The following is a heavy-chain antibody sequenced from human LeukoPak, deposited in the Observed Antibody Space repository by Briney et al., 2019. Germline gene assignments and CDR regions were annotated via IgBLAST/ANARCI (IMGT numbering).Heavy chain of an antibody. V-gene: IGHV3-23*01. CDR2: ISGRWGCT. CDR3: AKVTPYYDFWSGYPVYFDY. D-gene: IGHD3-3*01. CDR1: GFPLSSYS. Sequence: GFLRLSCAAPGFPLSSYSIGWVRQAPGKGLGLGSAISGRWGCTYYADSVKGRFTISRDNSKNTLYLQMNSLRAEDTAVYYCAKVTPYYDFWSGYPVYFDYWGQGTLVTVSS. J-gene: IGHJ4*02.